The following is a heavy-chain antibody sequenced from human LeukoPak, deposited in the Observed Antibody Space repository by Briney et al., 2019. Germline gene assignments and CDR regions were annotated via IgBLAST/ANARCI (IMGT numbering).Heavy chain of an antibody. D-gene: IGHD3-10*01. CDR3: ARGTEELLWFGELSVGDWFDP. CDR2: INPNSGGT. V-gene: IGHV1-2*04. J-gene: IGHJ5*02. Sequence: GASVTVSCKASGYTFTGYYMHWVRQAPGQGLEWMGWINPNSGGTNYAQKFQGWVTMTRDTSISTAYMELSRLRSDDTAVYYCARGTEELLWFGELSVGDWFDPWGQGTLVTVSS. CDR1: GYTFTGYY.